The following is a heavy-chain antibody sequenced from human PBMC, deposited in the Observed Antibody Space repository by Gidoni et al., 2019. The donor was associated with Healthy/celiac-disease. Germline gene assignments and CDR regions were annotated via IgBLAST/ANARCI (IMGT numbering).Heavy chain of an antibody. CDR1: DGTFSSYD. CDR3: ARDYELAAAGTGYFQH. Sequence: QVQLVQSGAEVKKPGSSVKVSCKASDGTFSSYDISWVRQGPGQGLEWMGGIIPIFGTANYAQKFQGRVTITADESTSTAYRELSSLRSEDTAVYYCARDYELAAAGTGYFQHWGQGTLVTVSS. D-gene: IGHD6-13*01. CDR2: IIPIFGTA. V-gene: IGHV1-69*01. J-gene: IGHJ1*01.